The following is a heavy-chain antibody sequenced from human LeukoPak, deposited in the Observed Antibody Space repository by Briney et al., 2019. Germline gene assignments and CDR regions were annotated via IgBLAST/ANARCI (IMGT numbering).Heavy chain of an antibody. CDR3: ARPRGSGKFNWFDP. V-gene: IGHV4-39*01. Sequence: PSETLSLTCTVSGGSISSSSYYWGWIRQPPGKGLEWIGSIYYSGSTYYNPSLKSRVTISVDTSKNQFSLKLSSVTAADTAVYYCARPRGSGKFNWFDPWGQGTLVTVSS. J-gene: IGHJ5*02. CDR2: IYYSGST. D-gene: IGHD3-10*01. CDR1: GGSISSSSYY.